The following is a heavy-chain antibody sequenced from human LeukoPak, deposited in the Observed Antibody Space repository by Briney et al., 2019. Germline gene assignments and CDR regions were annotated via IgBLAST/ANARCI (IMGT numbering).Heavy chain of an antibody. J-gene: IGHJ4*02. D-gene: IGHD2-21*01. CDR2: VSYDGTT. Sequence: SETLSLTCSVSGDSVTKYYWSWFRQPPGKGLEWIGYVSYDGTTNYTPSLRSRVIMAVDTAINSISLRLTSVTAADTAVYYCARLDCHGDGCYNHWGQGTLVTVSS. V-gene: IGHV4-59*08. CDR3: ARLDCHGDGCYNH. CDR1: GDSVTKYY.